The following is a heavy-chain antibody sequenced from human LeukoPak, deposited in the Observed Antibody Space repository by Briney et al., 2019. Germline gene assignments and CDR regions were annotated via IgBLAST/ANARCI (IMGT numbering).Heavy chain of an antibody. CDR2: ISSSVSYT. CDR1: GFTFGDYY. CDR3: ARVRAYGSGTYHGNWFDP. Sequence: GGSLRLSCAASGFTFGDYYMSWIRQAPGKGLEWVSYISSSVSYTNYADSVKGRFTISRDNAKNSLYLQMNSLRAEDTAVYYCARVRAYGSGTYHGNWFDPWGQGTLVTVSS. D-gene: IGHD3-10*01. V-gene: IGHV3-11*05. J-gene: IGHJ5*02.